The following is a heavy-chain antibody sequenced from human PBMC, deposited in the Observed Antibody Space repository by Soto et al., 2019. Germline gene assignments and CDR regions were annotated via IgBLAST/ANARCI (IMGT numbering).Heavy chain of an antibody. CDR3: AKSLSQVDYYYNYMDV. Sequence: EVQLLESGGGLIQPGGSLRLSCAASGFTFSNYAMNWVRQAPGKGMEWVSGVSGSGGSTYYADSVKGRFTISRDNSKNTLYLQMNSLRAEDTAVYYCAKSLSQVDYYYNYMDVWGKGTTVTVSS. CDR2: VSGSGGST. V-gene: IGHV3-23*01. J-gene: IGHJ6*03. CDR1: GFTFSNYA.